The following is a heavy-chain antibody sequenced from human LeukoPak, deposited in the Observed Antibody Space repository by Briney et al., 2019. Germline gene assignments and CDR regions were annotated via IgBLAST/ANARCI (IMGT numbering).Heavy chain of an antibody. CDR3: ARDRRDTALDY. Sequence: GGSLRLSCAASGFTFNNYALHWVRQAPGKGLEWVAVIWYDGSNKYYADSVKGRFTISRDNSKNTLYLQMNSLRAEDTAVYYCARDRRDTALDYWGQGTLVTVSS. CDR2: IWYDGSNK. D-gene: IGHD5-18*01. V-gene: IGHV3-33*08. J-gene: IGHJ4*02. CDR1: GFTFNNYA.